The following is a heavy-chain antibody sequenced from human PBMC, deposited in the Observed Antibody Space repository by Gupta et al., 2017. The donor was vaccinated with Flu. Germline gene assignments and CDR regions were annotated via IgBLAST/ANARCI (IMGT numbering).Heavy chain of an antibody. CDR1: GYTFTMYG. D-gene: IGHD2-2*01. V-gene: IGHV1-18*01. CDR2: ISPYNGDT. J-gene: IGHJ4*02. CDR3: ARRGLGGGGCTRTTCYRGSDH. Sequence: QVQLVQSGGEVKKPGASVKVSCKTFGYTFTMYGIGWLRQAPGQGLEWMGWISPYNGDTIYAQKFQDRAVMTTDTSTSTAYMELRRLTSDDTALYYCARRGLGGGGCTRTTCYRGSDHWGQGTLVTVSS.